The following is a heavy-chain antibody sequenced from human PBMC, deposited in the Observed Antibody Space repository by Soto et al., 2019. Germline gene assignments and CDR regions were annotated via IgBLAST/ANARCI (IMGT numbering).Heavy chain of an antibody. V-gene: IGHV4-4*02. J-gene: IGHJ3*02. Sequence: QVLLQESGPGLVKASGTLSLTCALSGGSVSSKKRCTWVRQTPGKGLEWIGEIFHRGDTNYNAFLKSRVNISIDKSRNQVSLTLTSVTAADTAVYYCASYVGTGGYGAFDIWGQGTVVTVSS. CDR1: GGSVSSKKR. CDR2: IFHRGDT. D-gene: IGHD3-16*01. CDR3: ASYVGTGGYGAFDI.